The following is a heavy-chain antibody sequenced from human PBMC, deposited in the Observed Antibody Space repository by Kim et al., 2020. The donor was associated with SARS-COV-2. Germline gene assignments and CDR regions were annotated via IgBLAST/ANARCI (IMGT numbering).Heavy chain of an antibody. CDR1: GCTFSSYA. D-gene: IGHD1-26*01. CDR3: AAIRPEWELHHAFDI. J-gene: IGHJ3*02. V-gene: IGHV3-23*01. Sequence: GGSLRLSCAASGCTFSSYAMSWVRQAPGKGLEWVTAISCSGGSTNYEDSVKGRVTISRDNSKNSLYLQMTSPSAEDTAVYYRAAIRPEWELHHAFDIWGQGTMVTVSS. CDR2: ISCSGGST.